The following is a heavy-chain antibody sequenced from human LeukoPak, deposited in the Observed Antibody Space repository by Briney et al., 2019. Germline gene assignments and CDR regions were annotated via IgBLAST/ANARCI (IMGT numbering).Heavy chain of an antibody. Sequence: SETLSLTCAVYGGSFSGYYWSWIRQPPGKGLEWIGEIYHSGSTYYNPSLKSRVTISVDTSKNQFSLKLSSVTAADTAVYYCARVRRYYYDSSGYYPFDYWGQGTLVTVSS. D-gene: IGHD3-22*01. CDR2: IYHSGST. V-gene: IGHV4-34*01. CDR1: GGSFSGYY. J-gene: IGHJ4*02. CDR3: ARVRRYYYDSSGYYPFDY.